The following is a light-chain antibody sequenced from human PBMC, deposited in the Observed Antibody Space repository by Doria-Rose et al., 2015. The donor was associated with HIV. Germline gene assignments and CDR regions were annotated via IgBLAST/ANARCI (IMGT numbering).Light chain of an antibody. J-gene: IGKJ1*01. Sequence: TQSPGTLYLSPGRTFTLSCRSSQTVYSTYLAWYQHKPGQAPRLLIYDATRRATGIPDRFSGSGSGRDFTLTISRLEPEDFAVYYCQQYSTSPETFGQGTKVQF. CDR2: DAT. V-gene: IGKV3-20*01. CDR1: QTVYSTY. CDR3: QQYSTSPET.